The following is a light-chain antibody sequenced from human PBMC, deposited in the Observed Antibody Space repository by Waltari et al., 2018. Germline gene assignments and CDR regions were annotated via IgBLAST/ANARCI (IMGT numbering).Light chain of an antibody. CDR3: QQYNNWPPMT. Sequence: IVMMQSPATLSVSPGERATLSCRASQSVSSNLAWYQQKPGQAPRLLIYGASTRATGIPARFSGSGSGTEFTLTISSLQSEDLALYYCQQYNNWPPMTFGQGTRLEIK. CDR2: GAS. CDR1: QSVSSN. J-gene: IGKJ5*01. V-gene: IGKV3-15*01.